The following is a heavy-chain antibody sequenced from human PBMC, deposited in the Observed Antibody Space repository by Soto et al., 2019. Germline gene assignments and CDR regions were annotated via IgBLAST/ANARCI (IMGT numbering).Heavy chain of an antibody. CDR3: AKGGGYDILTCRTYDAFDI. V-gene: IGHV3-30*18. D-gene: IGHD3-9*01. CDR1: GFTFSSYG. Sequence: GGSLRLSCAASGFTFSSYGMHWVRQAPGKGLEWVAVISYDGSNKYYADSVKGRFTISRDNSKNTLYLQMNSLRAEYTAAYYCAKGGGYDILTCRTYDAFDIWGQGTMVTVSS. J-gene: IGHJ3*02. CDR2: ISYDGSNK.